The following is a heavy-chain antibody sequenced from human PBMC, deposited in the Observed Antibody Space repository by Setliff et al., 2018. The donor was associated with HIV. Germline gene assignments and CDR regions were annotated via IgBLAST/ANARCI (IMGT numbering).Heavy chain of an antibody. V-gene: IGHV3-23*01. CDR1: GFTFSSYA. Sequence: GESLKISCAASGFTFSSYAMTWVRQAPEKGLEWVSSISNNGGKTYYADSEKGRFTISRDNSKNTLYLQMNSLRAADTAVYYCAKDAFPVSNTWYGGIDCWGQGTLVTVSS. J-gene: IGHJ4*02. D-gene: IGHD6-13*01. CDR3: AKDAFPVSNTWYGGIDC. CDR2: ISNNGGKT.